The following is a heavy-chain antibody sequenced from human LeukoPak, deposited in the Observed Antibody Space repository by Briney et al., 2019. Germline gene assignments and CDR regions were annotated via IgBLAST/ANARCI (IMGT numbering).Heavy chain of an antibody. V-gene: IGHV3-30*18. J-gene: IGHJ4*02. CDR1: GFTFSSYG. Sequence: GRSLRLSCAASGFTFSSYGMHWIRQAPGKRLEWVAVISYDGSNKYYADSVKGRFTISRDNSKNTLYLQMNSLRAEDTAVYYCAKRNVEMATIPDFDYWGQGTLVTVSS. D-gene: IGHD5-24*01. CDR2: ISYDGSNK. CDR3: AKRNVEMATIPDFDY.